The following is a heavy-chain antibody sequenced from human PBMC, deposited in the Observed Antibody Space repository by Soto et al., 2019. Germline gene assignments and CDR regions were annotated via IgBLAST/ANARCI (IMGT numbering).Heavy chain of an antibody. Sequence: PGGSLRLSCAASGFTVSSNYMSWVRQAPGKGLEWVSVIYSGGSTYYADSVKGRFTISRHNSKNTLYLQMNSLRAEDTAVYCCARGYSSSWRHFDYWGQGTLVTVSS. CDR3: ARGYSSSWRHFDY. J-gene: IGHJ4*02. D-gene: IGHD6-13*01. V-gene: IGHV3-53*04. CDR2: IYSGGST. CDR1: GFTVSSNY.